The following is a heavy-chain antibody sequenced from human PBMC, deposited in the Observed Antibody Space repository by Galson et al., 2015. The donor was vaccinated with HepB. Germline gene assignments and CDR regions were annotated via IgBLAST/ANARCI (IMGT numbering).Heavy chain of an antibody. CDR2: VSTYNGDT. J-gene: IGHJ4*02. CDR3: ARTFYFDY. CDR1: GYSFTTYF. V-gene: IGHV1-18*01. Sequence: SVKVSCKASGYSFTTYFINWVRQAPGQGLQWMGRVSTYNGDTRYAPDLQDRVTMTTDTSTTTAYLELGSLTSDDTAVYYCARTFYFDYWGQGTLVTVSS.